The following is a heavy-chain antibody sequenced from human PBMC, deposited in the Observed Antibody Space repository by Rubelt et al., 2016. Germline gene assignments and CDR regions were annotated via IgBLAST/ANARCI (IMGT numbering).Heavy chain of an antibody. CDR1: GGSISSSSYY. CDR3: ATAPRGKAYFDF. Sequence: QLQLQESGPGLVKPSETLSLTCTVSGGSISSSSYYWGWIRQPPGKGLEWIGSIYYSGSTYYNPSLKSRVTISADTSKNQFTLNLNSVTAADTAVYYCATAPRGKAYFDFWARGTLVTVSS. CDR2: IYYSGST. V-gene: IGHV4-39*07. J-gene: IGHJ2*01. D-gene: IGHD3-10*01.